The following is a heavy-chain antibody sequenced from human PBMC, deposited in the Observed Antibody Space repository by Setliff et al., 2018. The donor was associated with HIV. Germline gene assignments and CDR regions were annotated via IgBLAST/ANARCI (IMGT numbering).Heavy chain of an antibody. CDR1: GNSFNGDF. D-gene: IGHD6-25*01. V-gene: IGHV1-2*02. CDR2: IKLSSGGT. Sequence: ASVKVSCKAPGNSFNGDFLNWVRQAPGQGLEWMGNIKLSSGGTKFAQKFLGRVTMTRDTSTNTAFMELRRLNSDDTATYFCVTSPGSLTSVDETEAGDYWGRGTLVTVSS. J-gene: IGHJ4*02. CDR3: VTSPGSLTSVDETEAGDY.